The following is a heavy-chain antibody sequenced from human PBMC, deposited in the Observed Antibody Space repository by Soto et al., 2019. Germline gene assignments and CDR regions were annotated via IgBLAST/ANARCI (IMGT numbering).Heavy chain of an antibody. CDR1: GGSISVYY. V-gene: IGHV4-59*01. CDR3: AGGGGSSPPRY. CDR2: IYASGSP. D-gene: IGHD3-16*01. Sequence: SETLSLTCTISGGSISVYYWSWVRQPPGHELEWIGYIYASGSPYYNPSPRSRVTISADTSKNQISLKLTSPTAADTAVYFCAGGGGSSPPRYWGRGTLVTVSS. J-gene: IGHJ4*02.